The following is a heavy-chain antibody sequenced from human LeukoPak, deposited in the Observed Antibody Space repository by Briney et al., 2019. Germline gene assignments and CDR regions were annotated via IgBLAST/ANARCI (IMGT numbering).Heavy chain of an antibody. V-gene: IGHV1-3*01. CDR3: ARTPHCSSTSCYTPYYYYYYMDV. J-gene: IGHJ6*03. CDR2: INAGNGNT. CDR1: GYTFTSYA. D-gene: IGHD2-2*02. Sequence: GASVKVSCKASGYTFTSYAMHWVRQAPGQRLEWMGWINAGNGNTKYSQKFQGRVTITRDTSASTAYMELSSLRSEDTAVYYCARTPHCSSTSCYTPYYYYYYMDVWGKGTTVTVSS.